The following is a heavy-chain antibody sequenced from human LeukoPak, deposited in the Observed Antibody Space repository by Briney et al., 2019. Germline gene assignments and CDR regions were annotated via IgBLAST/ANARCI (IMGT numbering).Heavy chain of an antibody. Sequence: SETLSLTCTVSGGSISSSSYYWGWIRQPPGKGLEWIGSIYYSGSTYYNPSLKSRVTISVDTSKNQFSLKLSSVTAADTAVYYCASPEDSGGIVGATTAFDIWGQGTMVTVSS. V-gene: IGHV4-39*07. D-gene: IGHD1-26*01. J-gene: IGHJ3*02. CDR1: GGSISSSSYY. CDR2: IYYSGST. CDR3: ASPEDSGGIVGATTAFDI.